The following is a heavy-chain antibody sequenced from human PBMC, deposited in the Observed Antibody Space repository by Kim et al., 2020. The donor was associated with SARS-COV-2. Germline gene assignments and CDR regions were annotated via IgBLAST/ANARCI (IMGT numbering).Heavy chain of an antibody. CDR3: ARGVGYSGLFSYFDY. Sequence: PSLKSRVTRSVDTSKNQFSLKLSSGTAADTAVYYCARGVGYSGLFSYFDYWGQGTLVTVSS. J-gene: IGHJ4*02. D-gene: IGHD5-12*01. V-gene: IGHV4-31*02.